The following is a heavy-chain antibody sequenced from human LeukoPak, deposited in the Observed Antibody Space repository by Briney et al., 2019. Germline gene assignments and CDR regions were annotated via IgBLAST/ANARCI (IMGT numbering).Heavy chain of an antibody. CDR3: ASADPGNWNMED. V-gene: IGHV4-39*01. J-gene: IGHJ4*02. Sequence: SETLSLTCTVSGGSISSSSYYWGWIRQPPGKGLEWIGSIYYSGSTYYNPSLKSRVTISVDTSKNQFSLKLSSVTAADTAVYYCASADPGNWNMEDWGQGTLVTVSS. CDR2: IYYSGST. CDR1: GGSISSSSYY. D-gene: IGHD1-1*01.